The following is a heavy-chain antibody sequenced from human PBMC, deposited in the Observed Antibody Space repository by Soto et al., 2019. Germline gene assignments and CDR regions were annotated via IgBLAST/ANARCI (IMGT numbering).Heavy chain of an antibody. J-gene: IGHJ4*02. V-gene: IGHV1-8*01. CDR1: GYTFTNYD. D-gene: IGHD6-13*01. Sequence: ASVKVSCKASGYTFTNYDINWVRQATGQGLEWMGWMNPDSGDTRFAQKFQGRVTMTRDTSTSTAYMELRSLRSDDTAVYYCARDQGSSDSSHFDYWGQGTLVTVSS. CDR3: ARDQGSSDSSHFDY. CDR2: MNPDSGDT.